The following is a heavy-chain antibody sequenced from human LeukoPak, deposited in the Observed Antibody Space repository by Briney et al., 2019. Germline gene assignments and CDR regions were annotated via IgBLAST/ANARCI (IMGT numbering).Heavy chain of an antibody. CDR2: IYTSGST. J-gene: IGHJ6*03. CDR1: GGSISSSSYY. Sequence: SETLSLTCTVSGGSISSSSYYWGWIRQPPGKGLEWIGRIYTSGSTNYNPSLKSRVTISVDTSKNQFSLKLSSVTAADTAVYYCARGINMDVWGKGTTVTISS. V-gene: IGHV4-39*07. CDR3: ARGINMDV. D-gene: IGHD3-16*01.